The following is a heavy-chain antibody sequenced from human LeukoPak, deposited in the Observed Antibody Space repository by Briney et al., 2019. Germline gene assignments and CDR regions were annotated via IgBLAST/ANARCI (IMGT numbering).Heavy chain of an antibody. CDR1: GGTFSSYA. CDR3: ARPEGTYYYDSSGYAFDY. Sequence: SVKVSCKASGGTFSSYAISWVRQAPGQGLEWMGRIIPILGIANYAQKFQGRVTITADKSTSTAYMELSSLRSEDTAVYYCARPEGTYYYDSSGYAFDYWGQGTLVTVSS. J-gene: IGHJ4*02. D-gene: IGHD3-22*01. V-gene: IGHV1-69*04. CDR2: IIPILGIA.